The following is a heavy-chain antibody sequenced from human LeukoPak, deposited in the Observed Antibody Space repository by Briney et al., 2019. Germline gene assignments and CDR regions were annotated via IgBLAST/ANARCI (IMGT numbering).Heavy chain of an antibody. CDR3: ARGGRGLRLGELSHFDY. Sequence: WIRQPPGKGLEWIGYIYYSGSIYYNPSLKSRVTISADTSKNQFSLKLSSVTAADTAVYYCARGGRGLRLGELSHFDYWGQGTLVTVSS. V-gene: IGHV4-30-4*08. CDR2: IYYSGSI. D-gene: IGHD3-16*02. J-gene: IGHJ4*02.